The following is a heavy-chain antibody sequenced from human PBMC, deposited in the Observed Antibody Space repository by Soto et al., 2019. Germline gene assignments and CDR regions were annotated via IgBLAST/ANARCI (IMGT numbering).Heavy chain of an antibody. CDR1: GFTFSSYA. Sequence: EVQLLESGGGLVQPGGSLRLSCAASGFTFSSYAMSWVRQAPGKGLEWVSAISGSGGSTYYADSVKGRFTISRDNSKNTLYLQMNSLRAEDTAVYYCAKAGGRSGIVVATRWFDPWGQGTLVTVSS. J-gene: IGHJ5*02. D-gene: IGHD1-26*01. CDR2: ISGSGGST. CDR3: AKAGGRSGIVVATRWFDP. V-gene: IGHV3-23*01.